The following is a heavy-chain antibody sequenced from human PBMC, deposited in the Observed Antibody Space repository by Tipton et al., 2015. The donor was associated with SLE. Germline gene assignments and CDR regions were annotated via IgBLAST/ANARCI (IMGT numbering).Heavy chain of an antibody. V-gene: IGHV4-31*03. CDR3: ARSRGDYYLAFDI. CDR1: GGSISTGGYY. J-gene: IGHJ3*02. CDR2: IYYDGST. Sequence: TLSLTCTVSGGSISTGGYYWTWIRQHPGKGLEWIAYIYYDGSTYYNPSLKSRISISLHTSKNQFSLRLTSVTAADTAVYFCARSRGDYYLAFDIWGQGTMVSVSS. D-gene: IGHD4-17*01.